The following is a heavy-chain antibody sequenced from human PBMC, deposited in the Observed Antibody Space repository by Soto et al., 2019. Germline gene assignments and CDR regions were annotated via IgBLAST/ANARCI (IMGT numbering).Heavy chain of an antibody. CDR2: IYWDDDK. CDR1: GFSLSTSGVG. Sequence: QITLKESGPTLVKPTQTLTLTCTFSGFSLSTSGVGVGWIRQPPGKALEWLAFIYWDDDKRYSPSLKSRLTITTDPSKNQGVLTMTNMDPVDTATYYSSHSSAMIGMATFDIWGQGTMVTVSS. CDR3: SHSSAMIGMATFDI. D-gene: IGHD3-22*01. J-gene: IGHJ3*02. V-gene: IGHV2-5*02.